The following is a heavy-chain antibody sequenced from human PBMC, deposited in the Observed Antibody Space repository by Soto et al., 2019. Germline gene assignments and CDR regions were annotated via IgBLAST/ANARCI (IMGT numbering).Heavy chain of an antibody. D-gene: IGHD1-20*01. CDR1: GGSIRSDV. CDR3: ARVITGTDVFDL. J-gene: IGHJ3*01. CDR2: IYNNGGT. Sequence: SETLSLTCSVSGGSIRSDVWSWLRQPPGKGLEWIGYIYNNGGTNYNPSLMSRVTIVLDKSQNHFSLTLRSVTASDTAVYYCARVITGTDVFDLWGRGTMVTVSS. V-gene: IGHV4-59*01.